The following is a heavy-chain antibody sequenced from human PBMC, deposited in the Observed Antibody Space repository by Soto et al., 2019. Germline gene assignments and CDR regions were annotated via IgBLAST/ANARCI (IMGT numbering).Heavy chain of an antibody. D-gene: IGHD6-13*01. CDR3: ARDRIYSSSWHDY. CDR1: GFTFSSYA. J-gene: IGHJ4*02. CDR2: ISYDGSNK. V-gene: IGHV3-30-3*01. Sequence: QVQLVESGGGVVQPGRSLRLSCAASGFTFSSYAMHWVRQAPGKGLEWVAVISYDGSNKYYADSVKGRFTISRDNSKNTLYLQMTSLRAEDTAVYYCARDRIYSSSWHDYWGQGTLVTVSS.